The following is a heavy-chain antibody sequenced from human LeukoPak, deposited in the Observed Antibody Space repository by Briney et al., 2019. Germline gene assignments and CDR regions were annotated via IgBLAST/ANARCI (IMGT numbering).Heavy chain of an antibody. V-gene: IGHV6-1*01. CDR3: GRDRNWKYGMDV. CDR1: GDSVSSGSAA. J-gene: IGHJ6*02. CDR2: TYYRSKWYN. D-gene: IGHD1-1*01. Sequence: QTLSLTCAISGDSVSSGSAAWNWIRPSPSRGLEWLGRTYYRSKWYNDYAVSVKSRITINPNTTKNQFSLQLNSVTPEDTAVYYCGRDRNWKYGMDVWGQGTTVTVTS.